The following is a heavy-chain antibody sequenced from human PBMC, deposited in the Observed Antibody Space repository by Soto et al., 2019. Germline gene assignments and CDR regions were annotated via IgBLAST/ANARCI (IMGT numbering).Heavy chain of an antibody. CDR2: ISYDGSNK. D-gene: IGHD2-21*02. CDR3: ASGAVVTQYTYYGMDV. V-gene: IGHV3-30-3*01. CDR1: GFTLSSYA. Sequence: AGGSLRLSCAAAGFTLSSYAMHWVRQAPGKGLEWVAVISYDGSNKYYADSVKGRFTIARDNSKNTLYLQMNSLRAEDTAVYYCASGAVVTQYTYYGMDVWGQGTTVTVSS. J-gene: IGHJ6*02.